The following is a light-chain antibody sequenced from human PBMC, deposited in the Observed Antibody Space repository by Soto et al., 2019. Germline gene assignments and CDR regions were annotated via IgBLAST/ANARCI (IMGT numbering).Light chain of an antibody. V-gene: IGKV1-12*01. CDR3: QQANSFPRT. Sequence: DIQVTQSPSSVSASVGDRVTITCRASQDINSWLAWYQQKPGKAPNLLIYAASSLQSGVPSRFSGSGSGTDFTLTISGLQPEDSATYYCQQANSFPRTFGQGTRLEIK. CDR1: QDINSW. J-gene: IGKJ2*01. CDR2: AAS.